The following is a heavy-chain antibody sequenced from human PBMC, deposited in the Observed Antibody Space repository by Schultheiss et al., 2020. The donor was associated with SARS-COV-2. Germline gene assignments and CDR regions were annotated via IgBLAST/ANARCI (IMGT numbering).Heavy chain of an antibody. V-gene: IGHV3-48*01. CDR3: ARDYCARTSCRFDY. Sequence: GESLKISCAASGFTFSMYGMNWVRQAPGKGLEWVSYIGDTSTIYYAVSVKGRFTVSRDDAKASLYLQMDSLRADDTAMYYCARDYCARTSCRFDYWGQGTLVTVSS. D-gene: IGHD2-2*01. J-gene: IGHJ4*02. CDR1: GFTFSMYG. CDR2: IGDTSTI.